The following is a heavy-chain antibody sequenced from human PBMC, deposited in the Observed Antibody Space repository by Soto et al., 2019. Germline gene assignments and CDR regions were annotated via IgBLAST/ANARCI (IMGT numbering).Heavy chain of an antibody. D-gene: IGHD2-8*02. Sequence: PGGSLRLSCAASGFTFSSYAMSWVRQAPGKGLEWVSAISGSGGSTYYADSVKGRFTISRDNSKDTLYLQMNSLRAEDTAVYYCARSYVVYAIPNWFDPWGQGTLVTVSS. CDR3: ARSYVVYAIPNWFDP. V-gene: IGHV3-23*01. CDR2: ISGSGGST. CDR1: GFTFSSYA. J-gene: IGHJ5*02.